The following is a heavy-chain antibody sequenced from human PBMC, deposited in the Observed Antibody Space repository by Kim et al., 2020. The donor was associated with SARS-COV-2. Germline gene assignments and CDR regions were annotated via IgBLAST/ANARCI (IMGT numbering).Heavy chain of an antibody. Sequence: GGSLRLSCAASGFTFSSYAMHWVRQAPGKGLEWVAVISYDGSNKYYADSVKGRFTISRDNSKNTLYLQMNSLRAEDTAVYYCARDLHPMVRGVIIGWFDPWGQGTLVTVSS. D-gene: IGHD3-10*01. J-gene: IGHJ5*02. CDR2: ISYDGSNK. CDR3: ARDLHPMVRGVIIGWFDP. V-gene: IGHV3-30-3*01. CDR1: GFTFSSYA.